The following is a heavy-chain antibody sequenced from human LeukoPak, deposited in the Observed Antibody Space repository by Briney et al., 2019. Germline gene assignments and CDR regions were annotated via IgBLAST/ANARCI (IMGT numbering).Heavy chain of an antibody. CDR2: ISGSGDGT. J-gene: IGHJ4*02. CDR3: AKEGAMVRGVY. Sequence: PGGSLRLSCAASGFTFSTYAMSWVRQAPGKGLEWVSAISGSGDGTYYADSVKGRFTISRDNSKNTLYLQMNSLRAEDTAVYYCAKEGAMVRGVYWGQGTLVTVSS. D-gene: IGHD3-10*01. CDR1: GFTFSTYA. V-gene: IGHV3-23*01.